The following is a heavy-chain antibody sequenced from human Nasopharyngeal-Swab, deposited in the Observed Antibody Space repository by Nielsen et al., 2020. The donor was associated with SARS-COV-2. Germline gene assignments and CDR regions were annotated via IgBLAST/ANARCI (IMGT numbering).Heavy chain of an antibody. D-gene: IGHD3-10*01. CDR1: GGSLSSADYS. J-gene: IGHJ4*02. CDR2: IYHSGST. V-gene: IGHV4-30-2*06. Sequence: TLRLNCVVCGGSLSSADYSWNWIRQSPGRGLEWIGNIYHSGSTSYNPSLKSRVTISVDRSKSHFSLKMTSVTAADTAVYFCARGKDFGEYYFDYWGQGTLVTVSS. CDR3: ARGKDFGEYYFDY.